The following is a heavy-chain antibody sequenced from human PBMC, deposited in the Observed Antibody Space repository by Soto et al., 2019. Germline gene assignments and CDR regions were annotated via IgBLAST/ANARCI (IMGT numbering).Heavy chain of an antibody. CDR2: IYYSGST. Sequence: LSLTCTVSGGSISSGGYYWSWIRQHPGKGLEWIGYIYYSGSTYYNPSLRSRVTISVDTSKNQFSLKLSSVTAADTAVYYCARLYYDFWSGYSSWYYFDYWGQGTLVTVSS. CDR3: ARLYYDFWSGYSSWYYFDY. V-gene: IGHV4-31*03. CDR1: GGSISSGGYY. J-gene: IGHJ4*02. D-gene: IGHD3-3*01.